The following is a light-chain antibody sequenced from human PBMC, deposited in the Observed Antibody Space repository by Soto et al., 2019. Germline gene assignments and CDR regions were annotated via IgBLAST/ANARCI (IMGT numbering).Light chain of an antibody. CDR3: QQYENWPG. CDR1: QSVSSSY. J-gene: IGKJ4*01. V-gene: IGKV3-20*01. Sequence: EIVLTQSPGTLSLSPGERATLSCRASQSVSSSYLAWFQQKPGQAPRLLIYDSSSRATGIPDRFSGSGSGTEFTLTISGLQSEDFAVYYCQQYENWPGFGGGTKVDIK. CDR2: DSS.